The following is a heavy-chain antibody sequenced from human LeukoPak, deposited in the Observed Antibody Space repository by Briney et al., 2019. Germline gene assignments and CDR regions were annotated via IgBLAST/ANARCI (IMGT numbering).Heavy chain of an antibody. V-gene: IGHV3-23*01. CDR1: RFTFSSYA. D-gene: IGHD3-10*01. CDR3: AKVAGSGGYFPEY. Sequence: GGSLRLSCAASRFTFSSYAMSWVRQAPGKGLEWISAISAGGGSTYYADSVKGRCTISRDNSKSTVSLQMSALRAEDTAIYYCAKVAGSGGYFPEYWGQGNLVTVSS. CDR2: ISAGGGST. J-gene: IGHJ4*02.